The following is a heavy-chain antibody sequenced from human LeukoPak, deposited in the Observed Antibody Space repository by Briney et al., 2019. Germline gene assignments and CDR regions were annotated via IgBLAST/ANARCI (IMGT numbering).Heavy chain of an antibody. V-gene: IGHV4-59*01. Sequence: SETLSLTCAVYGGSFSGYYWSWIRQPPGKGLEWIGYIYYSGSTNYNPSLKSRVTISVDTSKNQFSLKLSSVTAADTAVYYCARGPTASWFGELRDGMDVWGQGTTVTVSS. CDR3: ARGPTASWFGELRDGMDV. J-gene: IGHJ6*02. CDR1: GGSFSGYY. CDR2: IYYSGST. D-gene: IGHD3-10*01.